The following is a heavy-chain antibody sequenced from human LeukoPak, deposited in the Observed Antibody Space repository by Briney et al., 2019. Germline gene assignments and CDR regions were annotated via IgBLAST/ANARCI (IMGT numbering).Heavy chain of an antibody. J-gene: IGHJ1*01. V-gene: IGHV4-31*03. Sequence: SETLSLTCTVSGGSISSGGYYWSWIRQHSGKGLEWIGYIYYSGNTYYNPSLKSRFTISVDTSKNQFSLRLTSVTAADTAVYYCARVARYGGYTQYFQPWGQGTLVTVSS. CDR3: ARVARYGGYTQYFQP. CDR2: IYYSGNT. D-gene: IGHD2-15*01. CDR1: GGSISSGGYY.